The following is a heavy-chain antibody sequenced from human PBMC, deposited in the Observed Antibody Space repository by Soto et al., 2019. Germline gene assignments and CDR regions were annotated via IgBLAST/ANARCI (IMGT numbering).Heavy chain of an antibody. CDR3: AKDIAAAGGDY. V-gene: IGHV3-48*01. J-gene: IGHJ4*02. D-gene: IGHD6-13*01. CDR1: GFTFRNYN. Sequence: PGGSLRLSCAASGFTFRNYNMNWVRQAPGKGLEWLSYISGASGTIYYADSMQGRFTISRDNAKNTLYLQMNSLRAEDTAVYYCAKDIAAAGGDYWGQGTLVTVSS. CDR2: ISGASGTI.